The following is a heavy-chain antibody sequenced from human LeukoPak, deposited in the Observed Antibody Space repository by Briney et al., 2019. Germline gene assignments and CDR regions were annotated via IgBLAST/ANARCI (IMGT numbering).Heavy chain of an antibody. V-gene: IGHV3-11*01. CDR1: GFTFSDYY. Sequence: GGSLRLSCAASGFTFSDYYMSWIRQAPGKGLEWVSYISSSDSPRFYADSVKGRFTISRDNAKKSLFLQMNSLRAGDTAVYYCAKSDEITIFGVVSAWGQGTLVTVSS. CDR2: ISSSDSPR. J-gene: IGHJ4*02. D-gene: IGHD3-3*01. CDR3: AKSDEITIFGVVSA.